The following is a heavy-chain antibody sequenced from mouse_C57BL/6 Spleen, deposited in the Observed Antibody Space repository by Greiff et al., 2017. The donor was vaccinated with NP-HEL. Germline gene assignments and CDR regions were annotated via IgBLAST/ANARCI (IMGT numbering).Heavy chain of an antibody. CDR1: GYTFTSYW. D-gene: IGHD2-1*01. J-gene: IGHJ4*01. V-gene: IGHV1-64*01. CDR3: ARNLIYGNFLMDY. CDR2: IHPNSGST. Sequence: VKLQQPGAELVKPGASVKLSCKASGYTFTSYWMHWVKQRPGQGLEWIGMIHPNSGSTNYNEKFKSKATLTVDKSSSTAYMQLSSLTSEDSAVYYCARNLIYGNFLMDYWGQGTSVTVSS.